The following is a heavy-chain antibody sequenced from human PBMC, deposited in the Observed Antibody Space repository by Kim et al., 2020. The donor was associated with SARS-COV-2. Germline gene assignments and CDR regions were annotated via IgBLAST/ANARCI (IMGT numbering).Heavy chain of an antibody. V-gene: IGHV4-59*01. CDR1: GGSISSYY. D-gene: IGHD6-19*01. J-gene: IGHJ5*02. CDR2: IYYSGRT. CDR3: ARLLYSSGWYRWFDP. Sequence: SETLSLTCTVSGGSISSYYWSWIRQPPGKGLEWIGYIYYSGRTNYNPSLKSRVTISVDTTKNQFSLKLSSVTAADTAVYYCARLLYSSGWYRWFDPWGQGTLVTVSS.